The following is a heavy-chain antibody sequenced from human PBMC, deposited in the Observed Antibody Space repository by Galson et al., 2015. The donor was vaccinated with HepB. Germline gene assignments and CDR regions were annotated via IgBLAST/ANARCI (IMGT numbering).Heavy chain of an antibody. V-gene: IGHV3-30*18. D-gene: IGHD3-10*01. CDR3: AKDREITMVRGVMMNY. CDR2: ISYDGSYK. Sequence: SLRLSCAASGFIFSSFGLHWVRQAPGKGLEWVTFISYDGSYKNYAGSVKGRFTISRDNSKNTLYLQMNSPRAEDTAVYYCAKDREITMVRGVMMNYWGQGTLVTVSS. J-gene: IGHJ4*02. CDR1: GFIFSSFG.